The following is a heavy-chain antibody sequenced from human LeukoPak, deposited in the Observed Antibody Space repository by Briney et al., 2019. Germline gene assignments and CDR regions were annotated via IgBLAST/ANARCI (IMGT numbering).Heavy chain of an antibody. V-gene: IGHV4-34*01. CDR2: INHSGST. Sequence: PSETLSLTCAVYGGPFSDYYWSWIRQPPGKGLEWIGKINHSGSTNYSPSLKSRDTISIDTSKNQFSLKLNSMTAADTAVYYCARGEGARDGYNYAGPFYFDYWGHGTLVTVSS. CDR1: GGPFSDYY. CDR3: ARGEGARDGYNYAGPFYFDY. D-gene: IGHD5-24*01. J-gene: IGHJ4*01.